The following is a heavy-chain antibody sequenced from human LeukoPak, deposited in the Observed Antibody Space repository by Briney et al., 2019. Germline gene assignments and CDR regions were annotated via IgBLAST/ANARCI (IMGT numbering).Heavy chain of an antibody. CDR2: ISWNSGSI. J-gene: IGHJ4*02. CDR3: ARFAAAGTGY. CDR1: GFTFDDYA. V-gene: IGHV3-9*01. D-gene: IGHD6-13*01. Sequence: PGGSLRLSCAASGFTFDDYAMHWVRQAPGKGLEWVSGISWNSGSIGYADSVKGRFTISRDNAKNSLYLQMNSLRAEDTALYYCARFAAAGTGYWGQGTLVTVSS.